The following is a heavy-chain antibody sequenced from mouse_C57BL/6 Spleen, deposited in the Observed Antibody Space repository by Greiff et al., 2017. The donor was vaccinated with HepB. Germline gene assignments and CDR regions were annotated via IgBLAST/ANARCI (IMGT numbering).Heavy chain of an antibody. CDR3: ARHPPYGSSSDY. CDR2: ISSGGSYT. J-gene: IGHJ2*01. CDR1: GFTFSSYG. V-gene: IGHV5-6*01. D-gene: IGHD1-1*01. Sequence: ELMLVESGGDLVKPGGSLKLSCAASGFTFSSYGMSWVRLTPDKRLEWVATISSGGSYTYYPDSVKGRFTISRDNAKNTLYLQMSSLKSEDTAMYYCARHPPYGSSSDYWGQGTTLTVSS.